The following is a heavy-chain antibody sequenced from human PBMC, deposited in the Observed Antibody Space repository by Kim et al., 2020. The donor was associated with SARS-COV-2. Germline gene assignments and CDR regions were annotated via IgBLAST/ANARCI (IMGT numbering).Heavy chain of an antibody. CDR2: ISHAGST. D-gene: IGHD3-10*02. V-gene: IGHV4-39*01. Sequence: SETLSLTCIVSGGSITSDGHFCGWVRQPPGNGLEWIGSISHAGSTHYNPSLKSRVAIFADTSQNQFSLQLSSVTAADTAVYYCARHVLPFAMDVWGQGTTVTVSS. CDR3: ARHVLPFAMDV. J-gene: IGHJ6*02. CDR1: GGSITSDGHF.